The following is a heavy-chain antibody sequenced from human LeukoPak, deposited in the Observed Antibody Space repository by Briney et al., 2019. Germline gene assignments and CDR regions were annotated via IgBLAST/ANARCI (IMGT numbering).Heavy chain of an antibody. CDR1: GGSFSGYY. V-gene: IGHV4-34*01. CDR3: ASSTSGRGDFDY. CDR2: LNHSGST. J-gene: IGHJ4*02. D-gene: IGHD2-2*01. Sequence: SETQSLTCTVYGGSFSGYYWSWIRQPPGKGLEWIGDLNHSGSTNYNPSLKSRVAISLDTSKNHFSLKLSSVTAADTAVYYCASSTSGRGDFDYWGQGTLVTVSS.